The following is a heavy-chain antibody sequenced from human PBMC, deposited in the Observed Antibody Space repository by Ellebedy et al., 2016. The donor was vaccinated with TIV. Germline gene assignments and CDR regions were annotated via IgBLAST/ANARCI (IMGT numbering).Heavy chain of an antibody. CDR2: ITWNSDNI. Sequence: PGGSLRLSCVTSGFTFDDYAMHRVRQAPGKGLEWVSSITWNSDNIDYADSVKGRFTISRDNAKNSLYLQMNSLRAEDMALYYCAKTKTIQLWSGFDYWGQGTLVTVSS. V-gene: IGHV3-9*03. CDR1: GFTFDDYA. J-gene: IGHJ4*02. D-gene: IGHD5-18*01. CDR3: AKTKTIQLWSGFDY.